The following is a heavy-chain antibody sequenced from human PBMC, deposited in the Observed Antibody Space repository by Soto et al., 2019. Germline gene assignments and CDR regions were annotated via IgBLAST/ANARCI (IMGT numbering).Heavy chain of an antibody. CDR3: AKVSSSWYAGFFDL. J-gene: IGHJ4*02. Sequence: GGSLRLSCAASGFTVSSNYMNWVRQAPWKGLEWVSVIYSGGSTYYADSVKGRFTISRDNSKNTLSLQMNTLRVEDTAVYYCAKVSSSWYAGFFDLWGQGTLVTVSS. CDR1: GFTVSSNY. CDR2: IYSGGST. V-gene: IGHV3-66*01. D-gene: IGHD6-13*01.